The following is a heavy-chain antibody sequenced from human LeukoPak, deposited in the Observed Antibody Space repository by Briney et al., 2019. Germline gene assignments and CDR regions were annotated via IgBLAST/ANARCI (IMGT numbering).Heavy chain of an antibody. CDR3: ARRVTYGNTFDS. Sequence: SETLSLTCTVSGDSISSTNYFWGWIRQPPGKRLEWIGHIYYSGSTYYNPSLKSRVTISVDTSKNQFSLKLSSVTAADTAVYYCARRVTYGNTFDSWGQGTLVTVSS. J-gene: IGHJ4*02. D-gene: IGHD5-24*01. CDR1: GDSISSTNYF. V-gene: IGHV4-39*01. CDR2: IYYSGST.